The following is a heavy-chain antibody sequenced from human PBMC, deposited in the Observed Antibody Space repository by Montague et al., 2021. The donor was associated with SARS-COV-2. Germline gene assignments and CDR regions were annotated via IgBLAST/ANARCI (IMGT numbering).Heavy chain of an antibody. CDR3: ARAVSVRRAGNWFDP. Sequence: SETLSLTCTVSGGSMRDHYWAWIRQPPGKGLEWLAYIYYSGGINSNASLKSRVSMSVDASKNQFSLKLTSVTAADTAVYYCARAVSVRRAGNWFDPWGQGTPVTVSS. CDR1: GGSMRDHY. J-gene: IGHJ5*02. D-gene: IGHD3-10*01. CDR2: IYYSGGI. V-gene: IGHV4-59*11.